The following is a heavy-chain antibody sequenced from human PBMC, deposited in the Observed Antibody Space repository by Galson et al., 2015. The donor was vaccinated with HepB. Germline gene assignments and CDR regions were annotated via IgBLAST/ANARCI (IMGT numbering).Heavy chain of an antibody. J-gene: IGHJ4*02. D-gene: IGHD3-22*01. CDR1: GGTFKTYA. Sequence: SVKVSCKASGGTFKTYAISWVRQAPGHGLEWMGGIFPIFGTANYAQSFQGRVTIIADASTSTVYMEQSSLRSEDTAVYYCATVPPYYYDSGGRPYYFNYWGQGTLVTVSS. V-gene: IGHV1-69*13. CDR3: ATVPPYYYDSGGRPYYFNY. CDR2: IFPIFGTA.